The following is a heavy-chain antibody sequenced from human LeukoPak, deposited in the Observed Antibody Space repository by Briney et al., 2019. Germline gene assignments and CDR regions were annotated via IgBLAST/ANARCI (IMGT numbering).Heavy chain of an antibody. CDR3: VTDRRGILVRGTTFDY. CDR2: ISSNGGST. CDR1: GFIFCDYA. V-gene: IGHV3-64D*06. J-gene: IGHJ4*02. D-gene: IGHD3-10*01. Sequence: GGSLRLSCTASGFIFCDYAMHWVRQAPGKGLEYVSAISSNGGSTYYADSVEGRFTISRDNSKNTLYLQMSSLRAEDTAVYYCVTDRRGILVRGTTFDYWGQGTLVTVSS.